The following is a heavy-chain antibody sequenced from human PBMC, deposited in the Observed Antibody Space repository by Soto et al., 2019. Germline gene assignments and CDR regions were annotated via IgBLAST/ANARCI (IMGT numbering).Heavy chain of an antibody. CDR2: IRSKANNYAT. Sequence: EVQLVESGGGLVQPGGSLKLSCAASGFTFSGSAMHWVRQASGKGLEWVGRIRSKANNYATAYGASVKGRFTISRDDSKNTAYLPMNSLKTEDTAVYYCSKPQYYMDVWGKGPRSPSP. J-gene: IGHJ6*03. V-gene: IGHV3-73*01. CDR1: GFTFSGSA. CDR3: SKPQYYMDV.